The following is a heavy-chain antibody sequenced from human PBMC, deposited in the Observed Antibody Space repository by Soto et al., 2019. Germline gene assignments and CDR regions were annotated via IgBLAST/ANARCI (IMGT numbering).Heavy chain of an antibody. J-gene: IGHJ3*01. V-gene: IGHV3-53*01. Sequence: DVQLVESGGGLIQPGGSLRLSCAAFGHTVSGKKYMAWVRQAPGKGLEWVSGLYDVDGTYYADSVKGRFTTSGDSSKTIVYLQMDSLRPDDTAVYYCASWHLQEHAYDVWGQGTTVTVSS. CDR2: LYDVDGT. D-gene: IGHD4-4*01. CDR1: GHTVSGKKY. CDR3: ASWHLQEHAYDV.